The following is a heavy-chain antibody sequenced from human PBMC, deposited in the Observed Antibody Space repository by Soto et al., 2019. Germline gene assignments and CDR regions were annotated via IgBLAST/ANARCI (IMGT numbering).Heavy chain of an antibody. CDR1: GFTFSNAW. CDR2: IKSKTDGGTT. Sequence: EVQLVESGGGLVKPGGSLRLSCAASGFTFSNAWMSWVRQAPGKGLEWVGRIKSKTDGGTTDYAAPVKGRFTISRDDSKNTLYLQMNSLKTEDTAVYYCTTAYSSSSKPFDYWGQGTLVTVSS. V-gene: IGHV3-15*01. J-gene: IGHJ4*02. CDR3: TTAYSSSSKPFDY. D-gene: IGHD6-6*01.